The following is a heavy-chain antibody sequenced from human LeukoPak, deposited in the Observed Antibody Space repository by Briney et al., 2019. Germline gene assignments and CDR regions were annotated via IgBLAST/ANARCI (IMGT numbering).Heavy chain of an antibody. V-gene: IGHV1-2*02. CDR2: INPNSGGT. CDR1: GYTFTGYY. Sequence: ASVKVSCKASGYTFTGYYMHWVRQAPGQGLEWMGWINPNSGGTNYAQKFQGRVTMTRDTSISTACMELSRLRSDDTAVYYCARELNQAAAGNDYWGQGTLVTVSS. J-gene: IGHJ4*02. D-gene: IGHD6-13*01. CDR3: ARELNQAAAGNDY.